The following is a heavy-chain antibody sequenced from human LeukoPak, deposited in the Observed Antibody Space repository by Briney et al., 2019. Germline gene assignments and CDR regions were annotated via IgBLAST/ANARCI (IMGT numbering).Heavy chain of an antibody. CDR1: GFNFTNAW. CDR2: IKSKGDGETT. V-gene: IGHV3-15*01. CDR3: TTDLGLTMIRGVIVF. J-gene: IGHJ4*02. D-gene: IGHD3-10*01. Sequence: PGGSLRLSCAASGFNFTNAWMSWVRQAPGKGLEWVGCIKSKGDGETTDHAAPVKGRFTMSRDDSKATLFLQMHSLETEDTAMYYCTTDLGLTMIRGVIVFGGQGTLVTVSS.